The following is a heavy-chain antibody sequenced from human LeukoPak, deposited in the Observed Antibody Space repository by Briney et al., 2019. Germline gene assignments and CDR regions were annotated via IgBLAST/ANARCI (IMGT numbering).Heavy chain of an antibody. Sequence: SETLSLTCTVSGCSITSGHYWGWIRQPPGKGLEWIGSLYEGETTYYNPSLKTRLTISLDTSKNQFSLRLSSVTAADTAVYYCGSNWSDFDYWGQGILVTVSS. D-gene: IGHD1-1*01. CDR2: LYEGETT. V-gene: IGHV4-38-2*02. J-gene: IGHJ4*02. CDR3: GSNWSDFDY. CDR1: GCSITSGHY.